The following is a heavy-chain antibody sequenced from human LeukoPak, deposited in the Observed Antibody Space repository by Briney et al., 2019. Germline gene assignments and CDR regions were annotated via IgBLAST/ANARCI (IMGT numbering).Heavy chain of an antibody. CDR1: GFTFSTYA. J-gene: IGHJ4*02. CDR3: ARDYGDYCFDY. V-gene: IGHV3-30-3*01. Sequence: GGSLRLSCAASGFTFSTYAMNWVRQAPGKGLEWVAVISSDGSNKYNADSVKGRFIISRDNSKNTVYLRMNSLRAEDTAVYYCARDYGDYCFDYWGQGTLVTVSS. D-gene: IGHD4-17*01. CDR2: ISSDGSNK.